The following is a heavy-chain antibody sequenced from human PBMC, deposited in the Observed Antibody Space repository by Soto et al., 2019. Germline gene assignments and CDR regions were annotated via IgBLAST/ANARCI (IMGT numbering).Heavy chain of an antibody. CDR2: ISGTRGRQRNT. V-gene: IGHV3-23*01. J-gene: IGHJ5*02. CDR3: EKTMSRLGGYDMTWLAP. D-gene: IGHD5-12*01. CDR1: GFIFSDYS. Sequence: GGSLRLSCAASGFIFSDYSMTWVRQAPWKGLEWVSTISGTRGRQRNTFYTASVKGRFTVTRDNSKNTLFLQMNSLSVEDTSMYYCEKTMSRLGGYDMTWLAPAGQGTLVTVSS.